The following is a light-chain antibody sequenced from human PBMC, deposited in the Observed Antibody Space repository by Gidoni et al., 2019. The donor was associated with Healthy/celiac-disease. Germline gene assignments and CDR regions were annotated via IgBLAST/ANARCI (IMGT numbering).Light chain of an antibody. V-gene: IGKV3-15*01. Sequence: EIVMTQSPAPLSVSPGERATLSCRASQSVSSNLAWYQQKPGQAPRLLIYGASTRATGIPARFSGSGSVTEFTLTISSLQSEDFAVYYCQQYNNWLYTFGQGTKLEIK. CDR2: GAS. CDR1: QSVSSN. J-gene: IGKJ2*01. CDR3: QQYNNWLYT.